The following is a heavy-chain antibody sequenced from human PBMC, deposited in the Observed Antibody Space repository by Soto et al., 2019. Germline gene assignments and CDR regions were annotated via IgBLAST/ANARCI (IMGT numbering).Heavy chain of an antibody. Sequence: GGSLRLSCAASEFTLRSYTMHWVRQAPGKGLEWVATISYDGGKTYYAGSVRGRFTISRDNSKNTLFLQMDSLRPEDTAVYLCATHRASTYFQPPYYFDFWGQGTLVTVSS. J-gene: IGHJ4*02. CDR1: EFTLRSYT. V-gene: IGHV3-30*04. CDR3: ATHRASTYFQPPYYFDF. CDR2: ISYDGGKT. D-gene: IGHD1-26*01.